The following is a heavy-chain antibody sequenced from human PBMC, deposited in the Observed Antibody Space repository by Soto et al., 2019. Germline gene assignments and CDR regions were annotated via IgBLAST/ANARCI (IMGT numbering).Heavy chain of an antibody. Sequence: SETLSLTCTVSGGSITSSSYYWGWIRQPPGKGLEWIGSIYYSGSTYYNPSLKSRVTISVDTSKNQFSLKLSSVTAADTALYYCTKLPWADYGGIFDPWGQGTLVTVSS. D-gene: IGHD4-17*01. CDR1: GGSITSSSYY. J-gene: IGHJ5*02. V-gene: IGHV4-39*01. CDR3: TKLPWADYGGIFDP. CDR2: IYYSGST.